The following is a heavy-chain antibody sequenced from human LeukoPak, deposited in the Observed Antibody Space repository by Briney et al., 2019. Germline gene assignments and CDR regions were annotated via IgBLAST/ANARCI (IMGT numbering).Heavy chain of an antibody. CDR2: SRNKANSYNT. V-gene: IGHV3-72*01. CDR1: GFTLSDHY. Sequence: PGGSLRLACAAPGFTLSDHYIDWLRQAPGKVLEWVGRSRNKANSYNTEYAASVKGRFTISRDDSKNSLDLQMNSLKTEDTAVYYCARGGRGYTYGLYAFDIWGQGSMVTVSS. D-gene: IGHD5-18*01. J-gene: IGHJ3*02. CDR3: ARGGRGYTYGLYAFDI.